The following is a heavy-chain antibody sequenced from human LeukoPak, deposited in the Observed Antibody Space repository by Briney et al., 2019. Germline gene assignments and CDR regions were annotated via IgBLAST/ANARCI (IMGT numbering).Heavy chain of an antibody. Sequence: PSVKVSCKASGGTFSSYAISWVRQAPGQGLEWMGGIIPIFGTASYAQKFQGRVTITTDDSTSTAYMELSSLRSEDTAVYYCARDVGYYYDSSGYYYGYWGQGTLVTVSS. D-gene: IGHD3-22*01. CDR2: IIPIFGTA. V-gene: IGHV1-69*05. CDR3: ARDVGYYYDSSGYYYGY. CDR1: GGTFSSYA. J-gene: IGHJ4*02.